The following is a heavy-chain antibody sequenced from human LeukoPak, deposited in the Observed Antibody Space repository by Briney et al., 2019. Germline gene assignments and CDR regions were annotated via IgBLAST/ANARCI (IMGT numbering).Heavy chain of an antibody. D-gene: IGHD6-19*01. CDR3: ARDPSGWFYFDY. CDR1: GFTFSSYA. V-gene: IGHV3-30-3*01. CDR2: ISYDGSNK. J-gene: IGHJ4*02. Sequence: GGSLRLSCAASGFTFSSYAMHWVRQAPGKGLGWVAVISYDGSNKYYADSVKGRFTISRDNSKNTLYLQMNSLRAEDTAVYSCARDPSGWFYFDYWGQGTLVTVSS.